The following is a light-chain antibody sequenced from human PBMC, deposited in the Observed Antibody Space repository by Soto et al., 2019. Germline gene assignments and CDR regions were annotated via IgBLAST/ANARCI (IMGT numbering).Light chain of an antibody. CDR3: NAFRVSHLYV. Sequence: QSALTQPASVSGSPGQTITISCTGTSSDIGGYNAVSWYQHHPGKAPKLIIYEVTHRASGVSDRFSASKSGNTASLTISGLQAEDEADYYCNAFRVSHLYVFGTGTKGTVL. V-gene: IGLV2-14*01. CDR2: EVT. J-gene: IGLJ1*01. CDR1: SSDIGGYNA.